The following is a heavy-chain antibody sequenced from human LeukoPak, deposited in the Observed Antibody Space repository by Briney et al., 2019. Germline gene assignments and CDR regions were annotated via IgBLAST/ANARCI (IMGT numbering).Heavy chain of an antibody. CDR3: ARVAYYYDSSGYREGVYYSDY. J-gene: IGHJ4*02. CDR1: GFTVSSNY. Sequence: PGGSLRLSCAASGFTVSSNYMSWVCQAPGKGLEWVSVIYSGGSTYYADSVKGRFTISRDNSKNTLYLQMNSLRAEDTAVYYCARVAYYYDSSGYREGVYYSDYWGQGTLVTVSS. V-gene: IGHV3-53*01. D-gene: IGHD3-22*01. CDR2: IYSGGST.